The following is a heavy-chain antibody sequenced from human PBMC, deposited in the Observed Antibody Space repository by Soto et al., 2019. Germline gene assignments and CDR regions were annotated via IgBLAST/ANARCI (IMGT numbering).Heavy chain of an antibody. CDR1: GLTFSDYA. J-gene: IGHJ4*02. CDR3: AKVIRYVYGCRDY. D-gene: IGHD3-10*01. Sequence: EVQLLESGGNLIQPGGSLRLSCAASGLTFSDYAMSWVRQAPGKGLEWVSTISGRGIDTFYADSVKGRFTISRDNSKNTRYLQMSSMRAEDTSVYYCAKVIRYVYGCRDYWGQGTLVTVSS. V-gene: IGHV3-23*01. CDR2: ISGRGIDT.